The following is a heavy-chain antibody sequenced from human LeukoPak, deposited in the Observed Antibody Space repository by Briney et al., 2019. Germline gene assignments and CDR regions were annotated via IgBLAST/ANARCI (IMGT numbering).Heavy chain of an antibody. J-gene: IGHJ4*02. CDR3: AKSLYGELLAAPSDF. V-gene: IGHV3-23*01. Sequence: GGSLRLSCAASGFTFSSDAMSWVRQAPGKGLEWVSAISNTGGSTYCADSVKDRFTISRDNSKNTLYLQMNSLRAEDTAVYYCAKSLYGELLAAPSDFWGQGTLVTVSS. CDR1: GFTFSSDA. CDR2: ISNTGGST. D-gene: IGHD3-10*01.